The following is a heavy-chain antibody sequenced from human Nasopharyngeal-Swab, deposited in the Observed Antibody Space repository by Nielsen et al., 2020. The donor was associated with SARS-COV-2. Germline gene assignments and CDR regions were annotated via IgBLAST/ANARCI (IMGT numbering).Heavy chain of an antibody. D-gene: IGHD7-27*01. J-gene: IGHJ4*02. CDR3: AKDLHYWGFDH. V-gene: IGHV3-53*01. CDR1: GFLVSNTY. Sequence: GESLKISCAASGFLVSNTYMSWVRQAPGEGLKCVAVIFADGKTFYAASVKGRFTISRDISKNTPYLQMNGLTAADSAVYYCAKDLHYWGFDHWGQGALVTVSS. CDR2: IFADGKT.